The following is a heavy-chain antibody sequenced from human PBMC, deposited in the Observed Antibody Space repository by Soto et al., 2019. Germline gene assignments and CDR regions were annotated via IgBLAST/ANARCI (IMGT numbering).Heavy chain of an antibody. CDR1: GGTFSSYA. Sequence: ASVKVSCKASGGTFSSYAISWVRQAPGQGLEWMGGIIPIFGTANYAQKFQGRVTITADKSTSTAYMELSSLRSEDTAVYYCARRTELRFLEGRYGMDVWGQGTTVTVSS. J-gene: IGHJ6*02. V-gene: IGHV1-69*06. D-gene: IGHD3-3*01. CDR2: IIPIFGTA. CDR3: ARRTELRFLEGRYGMDV.